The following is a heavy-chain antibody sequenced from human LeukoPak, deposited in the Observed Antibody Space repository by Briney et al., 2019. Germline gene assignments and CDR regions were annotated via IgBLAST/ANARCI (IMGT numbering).Heavy chain of an antibody. CDR2: INGDGRTT. V-gene: IGHV3-74*01. J-gene: IGHJ4*02. Sequence: GGSLRLSCAASGFTLSSYWMHWVRHAPGKGLVWVSRINGDGRTTDYADSVKGRFTISRDNAKNTLYLQRNSLRAEDTAMYYCARQTAAALDFWGQGTLVTVSS. CDR3: ARQTAAALDF. CDR1: GFTLSSYW. D-gene: IGHD6-13*01.